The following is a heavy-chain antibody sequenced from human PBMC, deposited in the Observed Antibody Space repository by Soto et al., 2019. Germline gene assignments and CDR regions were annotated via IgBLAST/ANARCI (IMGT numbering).Heavy chain of an antibody. V-gene: IGHV5-10-1*01. Sequence: PGESLKISCKGSGYSFTSYWISWVRQMPGKGLEWMGRIDPSDSYTNYSPSFQGHVTISADKSISTAYLQWSSLKASDTAMYYCAAAAMRTEHAFDIWGQGTMVTVSS. CDR1: GYSFTSYW. CDR3: AAAAMRTEHAFDI. CDR2: IDPSDSYT. J-gene: IGHJ3*02. D-gene: IGHD2-2*01.